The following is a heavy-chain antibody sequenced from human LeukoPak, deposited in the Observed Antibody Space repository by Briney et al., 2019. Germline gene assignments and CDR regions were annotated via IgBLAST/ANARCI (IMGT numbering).Heavy chain of an antibody. CDR1: GFTFSSYS. D-gene: IGHD1-26*01. CDR2: ISGSGGST. V-gene: IGHV3-23*01. Sequence: GGSLRLSCAASGFTFSSYSMNWVRQAPGKGLEWVSTISGSGGSTYYADSVKGRFTISRDNSKNTLYLQMNSLRAEDTAVYYCARVSGVSRYYGMDVWGQGTTVTVSS. J-gene: IGHJ6*02. CDR3: ARVSGVSRYYGMDV.